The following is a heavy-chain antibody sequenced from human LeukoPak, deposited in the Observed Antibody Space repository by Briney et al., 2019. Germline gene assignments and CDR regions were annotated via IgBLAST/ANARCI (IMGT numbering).Heavy chain of an antibody. CDR3: ARGQGGRMDV. CDR1: GGSIGSGDYY. Sequence: PSETLSLTCTISGGSIGSGDYYWTWIRQPPGKGLEWIGYIYHSGGAYYHPSLKSQVTMSVDTSNNQFSLRLSSVTAADTAVYYCARGQGGRMDVWGQGTTVTVCS. V-gene: IGHV4-30-4*01. J-gene: IGHJ6*02. CDR2: IYHSGGA. D-gene: IGHD2-15*01.